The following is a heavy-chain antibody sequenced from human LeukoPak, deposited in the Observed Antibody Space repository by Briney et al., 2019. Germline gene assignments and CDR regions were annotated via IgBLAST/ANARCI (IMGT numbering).Heavy chain of an antibody. J-gene: IGHJ4*02. Sequence: GGSLRLSCAASGFTFSSYTMNWVRQAPGKGLEWVSYITASSSTIYYADSVKGRFTISRDNAENSLYLQMNSLRAEDTAVYYCARDVVGPLDYWGQGTLVTVS. CDR3: ARDVVGPLDY. CDR2: ITASSSTI. V-gene: IGHV3-48*04. D-gene: IGHD2-21*01. CDR1: GFTFSSYT.